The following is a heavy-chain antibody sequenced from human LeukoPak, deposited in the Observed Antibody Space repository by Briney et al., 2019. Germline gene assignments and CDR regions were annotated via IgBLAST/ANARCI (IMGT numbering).Heavy chain of an antibody. CDR1: GFTFSTYS. CDR2: ISSSSSAI. J-gene: IGHJ4*02. V-gene: IGHV3-48*04. D-gene: IGHD3-22*01. CDR3: ARDQGDNYDSSGYYPY. Sequence: GGSLRLSCAASGFTFSTYSMNWVRQAPGKGLEWVSYISSSSSAIHYADSVMGRFTISRDNAKNSLYLQMNSLRAEDTAVYYCARDQGDNYDSSGYYPYWGQGTLVSVSS.